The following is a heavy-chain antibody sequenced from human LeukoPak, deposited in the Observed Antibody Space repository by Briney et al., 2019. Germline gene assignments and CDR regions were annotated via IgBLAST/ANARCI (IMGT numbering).Heavy chain of an antibody. D-gene: IGHD3-3*01. CDR1: GYTFTDYY. V-gene: IGHV1-2*02. CDR3: ARAPAGGKLRFFDY. Sequence: GASVKVSCKASGYTFTDYYMHWVRQAPGQGLEWMGWINPNSGGTNYAQKFQGRVAMTRDTSITTAYVELSRLRLDDTVVYYCARAPAGGKLRFFDYWGQGTLVTVSS. CDR2: INPNSGGT. J-gene: IGHJ4*02.